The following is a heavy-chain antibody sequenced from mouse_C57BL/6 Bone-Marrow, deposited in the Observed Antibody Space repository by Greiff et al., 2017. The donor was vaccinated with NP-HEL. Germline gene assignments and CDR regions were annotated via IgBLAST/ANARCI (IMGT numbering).Heavy chain of an antibody. Sequence: EVKVVESGGDLVKPGGSLKLSCAASRFTFSSYGMSWVRQTPDKRLEWVATISSGGSYTYYPDSVKGRFTISRDNAKNTLYLQMSSLKSEDTAMYYCARLSGNRFAYWGQGTLVTVSA. CDR1: RFTFSSYG. D-gene: IGHD2-1*01. CDR2: ISSGGSYT. J-gene: IGHJ3*01. CDR3: ARLSGNRFAY. V-gene: IGHV5-6*01.